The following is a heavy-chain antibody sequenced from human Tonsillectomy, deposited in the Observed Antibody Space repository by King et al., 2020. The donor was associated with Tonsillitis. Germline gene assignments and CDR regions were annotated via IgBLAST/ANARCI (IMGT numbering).Heavy chain of an antibody. CDR2: ISSSSSYI. CDR3: ASSRSDILTGYPLSPIDY. CDR1: GFTFSDYA. D-gene: IGHD3-9*01. J-gene: IGHJ4*02. V-gene: IGHV3-21*01. Sequence: VQLVESGGDLVKPGGSLRLSCAASGFTFSDYAMNWVRQAPGKGLEWVSSISSSSSYIYYADSMKGRFSISRDNAKISLYLQINSLRVEDTAVYYCASSRSDILTGYPLSPIDYWGQGTLVTVSS.